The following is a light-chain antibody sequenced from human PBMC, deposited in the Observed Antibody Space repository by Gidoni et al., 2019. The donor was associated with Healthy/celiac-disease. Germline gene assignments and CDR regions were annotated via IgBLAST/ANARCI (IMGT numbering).Light chain of an antibody. CDR2: DVS. J-gene: IGLJ2*01. CDR3: CSYAGSSTHVV. Sequence: QSALTQPASVSGSPGQSITISCTGTSSDVGSYTLVSWYQQHPGQAPKLRIYDVSKRPSGVSNRFSGSKSGNTASLTISGLQAEDEADYYCCSYAGSSTHVVFGGGTKLTVL. CDR1: SSDVGSYTL. V-gene: IGLV2-23*02.